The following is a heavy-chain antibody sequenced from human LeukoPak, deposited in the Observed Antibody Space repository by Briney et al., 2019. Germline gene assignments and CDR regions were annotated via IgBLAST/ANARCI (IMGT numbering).Heavy chain of an antibody. CDR1: GFTFSSYA. CDR2: ISGSGGST. D-gene: IGHD3-22*01. Sequence: GGSLRLSCAASGFTFSSYAMSWVRQAPGKGLEWVSAISGSGGSTYYADSVKGRFTISRDNSKNTLYLQMNSLRAEDTAVYYCAKDTTANYYDSSGYYLALPALDYWGQGTLVTVSS. J-gene: IGHJ4*02. V-gene: IGHV3-23*01. CDR3: AKDTTANYYDSSGYYLALPALDY.